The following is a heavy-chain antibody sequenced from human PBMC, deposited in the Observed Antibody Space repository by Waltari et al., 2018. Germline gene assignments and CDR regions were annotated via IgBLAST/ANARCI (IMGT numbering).Heavy chain of an antibody. CDR3: ARISTGTVAFDI. Sequence: QVQLQESGPGLVKPSETLSLTCTVSGGSISSYYWRWIRQPPGKGLEWIGYIYYSGSTNYNPSLKSRVTISVDTSKNQFSLKLSSVTAADTAVYYCARISTGTVAFDIWGQGTMVTVSS. CDR1: GGSISSYY. V-gene: IGHV4-59*01. CDR2: IYYSGST. D-gene: IGHD1-1*01. J-gene: IGHJ3*02.